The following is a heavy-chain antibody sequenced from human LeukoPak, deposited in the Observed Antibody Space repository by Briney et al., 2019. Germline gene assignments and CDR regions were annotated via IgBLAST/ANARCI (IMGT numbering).Heavy chain of an antibody. Sequence: AGGSLRLSCAASGFTFSSYSMNWVRQAPGKGLEWVSYISSSSTIYYADSVKGRFTISRDNAKNSLYLQMNSLRAEDTAVYYCARALGGNSYGNYWGQGTLVTVSS. CDR2: ISSSSTI. CDR1: GFTFSSYS. V-gene: IGHV3-48*01. D-gene: IGHD5-18*01. CDR3: ARALGGNSYGNY. J-gene: IGHJ4*02.